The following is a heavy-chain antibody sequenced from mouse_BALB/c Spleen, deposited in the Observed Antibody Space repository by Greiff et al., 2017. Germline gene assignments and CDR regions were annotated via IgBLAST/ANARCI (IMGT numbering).Heavy chain of an antibody. V-gene: IGHV1S127*01. Sequence: QVQLKQPGAELVKPGASVKMSCKASGYTFTSYWMHWVKQRPGQGLEWIGTIDPSDSYTSYNQKFKGKATLTVDTSSSTAYMQLSSLTSEDSAVYYCTRSPYDYDEDYAMDYWGQGTSVTVSA. CDR3: TRSPYDYDEDYAMDY. CDR1: GYTFTSYW. J-gene: IGHJ4*01. D-gene: IGHD2-4*01. CDR2: IDPSDSYT.